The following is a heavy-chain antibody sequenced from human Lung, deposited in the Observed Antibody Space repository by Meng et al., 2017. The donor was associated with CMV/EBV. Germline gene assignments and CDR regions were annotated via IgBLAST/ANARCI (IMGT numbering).Heavy chain of an antibody. Sequence: SXTXSLXCTVSGGSISSSSYYWGWIRQPPGKGLEWIGSIYYSGSTYYNPSLKSRVTISVDTSKNQFSLKLSSVTAADTAVYYCASESPEYQWLEDYYYGMDVWXQGNTV. CDR1: GGSISSSSYY. CDR2: IYYSGST. J-gene: IGHJ6*01. D-gene: IGHD6-19*01. V-gene: IGHV4-39*07. CDR3: ASESPEYQWLEDYYYGMDV.